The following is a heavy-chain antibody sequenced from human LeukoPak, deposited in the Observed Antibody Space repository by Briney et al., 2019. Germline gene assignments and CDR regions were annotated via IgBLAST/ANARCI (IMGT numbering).Heavy chain of an antibody. CDR2: INHSGST. CDR1: GGSFSGYY. D-gene: IGHD2-2*01. V-gene: IGHV4-34*01. CDR3: ARRLGYCSSTSCYRFDP. Sequence: SETLSLTCAVYGGSFSGYYWSWIRQPPGKGLEWIGEINHSGSTNYNPSLKSRVTISVDTSKNQFSLKLSSVAAADTAVYYCARRLGYCSSTSCYRFDPWGQGTLVTVSS. J-gene: IGHJ5*02.